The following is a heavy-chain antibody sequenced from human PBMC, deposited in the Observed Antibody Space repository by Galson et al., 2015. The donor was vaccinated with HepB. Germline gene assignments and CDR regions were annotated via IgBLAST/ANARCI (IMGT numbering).Heavy chain of an antibody. CDR3: AKDKGSRSNSGWAYYFDY. CDR1: GFTFSTYN. J-gene: IGHJ4*02. CDR2: ISGPGDAT. Sequence: SLRLSCAASGFTFSTYNMNWVRQAPGKGLEWVSSISGPGDATYYADSVEGRFTISRDNSKNTLDLQMNSLRTEDTAVYYCAKDKGSRSNSGWAYYFDYWGQGTLVTVSS. D-gene: IGHD6-19*01. V-gene: IGHV3-23*01.